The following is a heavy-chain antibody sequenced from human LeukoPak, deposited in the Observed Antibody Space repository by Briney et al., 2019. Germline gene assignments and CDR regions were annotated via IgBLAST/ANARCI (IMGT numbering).Heavy chain of an antibody. CDR3: ARDLGGYSYGSGYNWFDP. Sequence: SVKASCKASGGTFSSYAISWVRQAPGQGLEWMGGIIPIFGTANYAQKFQGRVTITADESTSTAYMELSSLRSEDTAVYYCARDLGGYSYGSGYNWFDPWGQGTLVTVSS. CDR2: IIPIFGTA. D-gene: IGHD5-18*01. CDR1: GGTFSSYA. J-gene: IGHJ5*02. V-gene: IGHV1-69*13.